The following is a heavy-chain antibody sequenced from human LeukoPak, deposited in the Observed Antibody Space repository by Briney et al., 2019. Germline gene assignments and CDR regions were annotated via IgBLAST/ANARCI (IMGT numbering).Heavy chain of an antibody. CDR2: IYNSGHT. CDR1: GGSISNYY. D-gene: IGHD4-17*01. J-gene: IGHJ1*01. Sequence: KPSETLSLTCTVSGGSISNYYWSWIPQPPGKGLEWIGYIYNSGHTNYNPSLKSRVTISEDTSKNQLSLKLSSVTAADTAVYYCARAAVTTSRYFQHWGQGTLVTVSS. V-gene: IGHV4-59*01. CDR3: ARAAVTTSRYFQH.